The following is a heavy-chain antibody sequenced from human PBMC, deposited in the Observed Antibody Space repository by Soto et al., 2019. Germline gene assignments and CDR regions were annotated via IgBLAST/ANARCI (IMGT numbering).Heavy chain of an antibody. CDR3: PRGNGYIDGWRTFDF. Sequence: SETLSLTCTVSDDSFRGADYYWSWIRQPLGKGPEWIGYTYYNGDTKYNPALKSRVTMSVDTSKNQFSLRLSSVTAADTAVYLCPRGNGYIDGWRTFDFWGRGILVTVS. D-gene: IGHD6-19*01. V-gene: IGHV4-61*08. CDR2: TYYNGDT. CDR1: DDSFRGADYY. J-gene: IGHJ4*02.